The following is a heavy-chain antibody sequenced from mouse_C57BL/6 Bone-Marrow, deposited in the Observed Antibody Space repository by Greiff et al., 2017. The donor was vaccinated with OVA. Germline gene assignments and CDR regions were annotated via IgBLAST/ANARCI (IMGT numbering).Heavy chain of an antibody. V-gene: IGHV5-4*01. CDR3: ARVGTLLLQGGAWFAY. D-gene: IGHD1-1*01. Sequence: EVQRVESGGGLVKPGGSLKLSCAASGFTFSSYAMSWVRQTPEKRLEWVATISDGGSYTYYPDNVKGRFTIYRDNAKNNLYLQMSHLKSEDTAMYYCARVGTLLLQGGAWFAYWGQGTLVTVSA. CDR2: ISDGGSYT. J-gene: IGHJ3*01. CDR1: GFTFSSYA.